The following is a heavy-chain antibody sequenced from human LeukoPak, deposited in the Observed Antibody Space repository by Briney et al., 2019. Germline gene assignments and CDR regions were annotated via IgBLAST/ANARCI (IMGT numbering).Heavy chain of an antibody. CDR2: IYYSGST. D-gene: IGHD6-13*01. CDR1: GGSISSYY. CDR3: ARHEGIAAAGFDY. V-gene: IGHV4-59*08. J-gene: IGHJ4*02. Sequence: SETLSLTCTVSGGSISSYYWSWIRQPPGKGLEWIGYIYYSGSTNYNPSLKSRVTISVDTSKNQFSLKLSSVTAADTAVYYCARHEGIAAAGFDYWGQGTLVTLSS.